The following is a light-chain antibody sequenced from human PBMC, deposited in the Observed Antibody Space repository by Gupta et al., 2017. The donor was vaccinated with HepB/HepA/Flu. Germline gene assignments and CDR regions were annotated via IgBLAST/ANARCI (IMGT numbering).Light chain of an antibody. CDR1: QSVSDF. V-gene: IGKV3-11*01. CDR2: DTS. J-gene: IGKJ3*01. Sequence: EVLLTQAPAPLPLSPGERATLPCRAMQSVSDFLPWYQQRPGQAPRLLIYDTSNRATGNPARFSGSGSGTDFTLTISSLEPEDFAGYYCQQRDNCPRTFGHGTKVGIK. CDR3: QQRDNCPRT.